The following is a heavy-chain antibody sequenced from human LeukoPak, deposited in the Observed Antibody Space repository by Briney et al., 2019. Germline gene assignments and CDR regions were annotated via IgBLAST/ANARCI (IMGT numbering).Heavy chain of an antibody. V-gene: IGHV7-4-1*02. CDR1: GYTFTSYA. CDR2: INTNTGDP. J-gene: IGHJ4*02. Sequence: ASVKVSCKASGYTFTSYAMNWVRQAPGQGLEWMGWINTNTGDPTYAQGFTGRFVFSLDTSVSTAYLQISSLKAEDTAVYYCARDLLIGDYVLFDYWGQGTLVTVSS. D-gene: IGHD4-17*01. CDR3: ARDLLIGDYVLFDY.